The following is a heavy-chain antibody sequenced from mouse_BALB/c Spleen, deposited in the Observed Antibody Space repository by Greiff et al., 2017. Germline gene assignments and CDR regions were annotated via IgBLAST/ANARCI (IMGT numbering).Heavy chain of an antibody. D-gene: IGHD2-14*01. CDR1: GYSITSGYY. CDR3: ARRVLLGYFDY. V-gene: IGHV3-6*02. J-gene: IGHJ2*01. Sequence: EVQLQESGPGLVKPSQSLSLTCSVTGYSITSGYYWNWIRQFPGNKLEWMGYISYDGSNNYNPSLKNRISITRDTSKNQFFLKLNSVTTEDTATYYCARRVLLGYFDYWGQGTTLTVSS. CDR2: ISYDGSN.